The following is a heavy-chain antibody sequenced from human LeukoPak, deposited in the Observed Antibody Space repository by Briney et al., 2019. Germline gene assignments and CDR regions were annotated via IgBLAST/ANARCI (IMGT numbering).Heavy chain of an antibody. CDR2: TNPYSVNT. J-gene: IGHJ4*02. CDR1: GYTFSNYG. D-gene: IGHD3-3*01. V-gene: IGHV1-18*01. CDR3: ARDSVASSYDFWSAYYTGISY. Sequence: GASEKVSCKASGYTFSNYGINWVRQAPEQGLEWVGWTNPYSVNTKYAQSLQGRVTMTADASTNRAYLELRSPRSDDTAVYYCARDSVASSYDFWSAYYTGISYWGQGTLVTVSS.